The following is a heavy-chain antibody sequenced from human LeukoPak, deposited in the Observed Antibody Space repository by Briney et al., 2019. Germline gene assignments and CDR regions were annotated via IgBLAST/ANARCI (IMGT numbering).Heavy chain of an antibody. J-gene: IGHJ5*02. V-gene: IGHV1-2*02. Sequence: GASVKVSCTASRYTFTDYYVHWVRQAPGQGLEWMGWINPNSGGTNYAQRFQGRITMTRDTSISTAYMELSRLRSDDTAVYYCARSYSYGTDNWFDPWGQGTLVTVSS. CDR1: RYTFTDYY. D-gene: IGHD5-18*01. CDR2: INPNSGGT. CDR3: ARSYSYGTDNWFDP.